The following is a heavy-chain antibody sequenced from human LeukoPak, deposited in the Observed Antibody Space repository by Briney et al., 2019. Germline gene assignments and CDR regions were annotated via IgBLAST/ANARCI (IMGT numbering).Heavy chain of an antibody. CDR2: ISTSSRYI. V-gene: IGHV3-21*01. Sequence: GGSLRLFCAASGFTLSNYDMNWVRQAPGKGLEWVSSISTSSRYIYYKDSVRGRFTISRDDAKNSLYLEINSLRAEDTAVYYCARADCSSSTCYLRRSWFDPWGQGTLVTVSS. CDR1: GFTLSNYD. CDR3: ARADCSSSTCYLRRSWFDP. J-gene: IGHJ5*02. D-gene: IGHD2-2*01.